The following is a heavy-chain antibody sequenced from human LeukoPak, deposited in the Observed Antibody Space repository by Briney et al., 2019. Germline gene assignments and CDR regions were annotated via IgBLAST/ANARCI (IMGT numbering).Heavy chain of an antibody. D-gene: IGHD3-10*01. CDR3: AREMVPGNWFAP. Sequence: ASVKVSCKASGYTFTGYYMHWVRQAPGQGLEWMGWINPNSGGTNYAQKFQGRVTMTRDTPISTAYMELSRLRSDDTAVYYCAREMVPGNWFAPWGQGTLVTVS. CDR1: GYTFTGYY. J-gene: IGHJ5*02. CDR2: INPNSGGT. V-gene: IGHV1-2*02.